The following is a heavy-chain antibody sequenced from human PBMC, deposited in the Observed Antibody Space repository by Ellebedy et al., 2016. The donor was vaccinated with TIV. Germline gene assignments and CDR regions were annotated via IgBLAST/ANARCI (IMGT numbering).Heavy chain of an antibody. J-gene: IGHJ6*02. CDR1: GGSFSGYY. CDR2: INHSGST. V-gene: IGHV4-34*01. D-gene: IGHD4-17*01. CDR3: ASIGDRSYYYGMDV. Sequence: SETLSLXXAVYGGSFSGYYWSWIRQPPGKGLEWIGEINHSGSTNYNPSLKSRVTISVDTSKNQFSLKLSAVTAADTAVYYCASIGDRSYYYGMDVWGQGTTVTVSS.